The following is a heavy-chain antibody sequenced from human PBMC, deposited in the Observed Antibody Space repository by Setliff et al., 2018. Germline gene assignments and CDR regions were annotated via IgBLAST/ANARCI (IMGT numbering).Heavy chain of an antibody. D-gene: IGHD4-4*01. CDR3: ARQGEYSRRFGY. CDR1: GGTFSDYY. Sequence: SETLSLTCSAYGGTFSDYYWTWIRQSPGKGLEWIGEINHSGTTNYNPSLKSRVTISVDTSKNQFSLTMSSVSAADAAVYYCARQGEYSRRFGYWGQGILVTVSS. CDR2: INHSGTT. V-gene: IGHV4-34*01. J-gene: IGHJ4*02.